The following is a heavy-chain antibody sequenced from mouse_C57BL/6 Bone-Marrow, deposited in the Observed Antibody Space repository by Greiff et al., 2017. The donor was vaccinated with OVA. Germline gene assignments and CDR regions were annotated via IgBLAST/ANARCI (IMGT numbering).Heavy chain of an antibody. Sequence: EVQVVESGGDLVKPGGSLKLSCAASGFTFSSYGMSWVRQTPDKRLEWVATISSGGSYTYYPDSVKGRFTISRDNAKNTLYLHMSSLKSDDTAMYYCARRATPFGYWGQGTLVTVSA. CDR3: ARRATPFGY. CDR2: ISSGGSYT. V-gene: IGHV5-6*01. J-gene: IGHJ3*01. D-gene: IGHD6-1*01. CDR1: GFTFSSYG.